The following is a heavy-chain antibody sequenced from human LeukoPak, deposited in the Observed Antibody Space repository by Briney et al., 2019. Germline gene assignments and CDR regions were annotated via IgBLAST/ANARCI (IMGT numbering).Heavy chain of an antibody. Sequence: KTSETLSLTCAVYGGSFSGYYWSWIRQPPGKGLEWIGEINHSGSTNYNPSLKSRVTISVDTSKNQFSLKLSSVTAADTAVYYCARARGSGLRFLGGSGFDYWGQGTLVTVSS. D-gene: IGHD3-3*01. J-gene: IGHJ4*02. CDR2: INHSGST. V-gene: IGHV4-34*01. CDR3: ARARGSGLRFLGGSGFDY. CDR1: GGSFSGYY.